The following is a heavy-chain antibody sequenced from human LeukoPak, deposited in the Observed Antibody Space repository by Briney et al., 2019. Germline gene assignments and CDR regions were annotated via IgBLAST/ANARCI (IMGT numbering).Heavy chain of an antibody. CDR2: IYTSGST. CDR1: GGSISSYY. Sequence: SETLSLTCTVSGGSISSYYWSWSRQPAGKGLEWIGRIYTSGSTNYNPSLKSRVTMSVDTSKNQFPLKLSSVTAADTAVYYCAGDYCSGGSCSRSGLNWFDPWGQGTLVTVSS. CDR3: AGDYCSGGSCSRSGLNWFDP. V-gene: IGHV4-4*07. D-gene: IGHD2-15*01. J-gene: IGHJ5*02.